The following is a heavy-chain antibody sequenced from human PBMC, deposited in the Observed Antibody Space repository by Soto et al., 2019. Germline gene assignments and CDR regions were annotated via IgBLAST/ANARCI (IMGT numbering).Heavy chain of an antibody. V-gene: IGHV1-2*04. CDR2: INPNSGGT. Sequence: ASVKVSCKASGYTFTGYYMHWVRQAPGQGLEWMGWINPNSGGTNYAQKFQGWVTMTRDTSISTAYMELSRLRSDDTAVYYCARVKSGFRSAAGQAFAIWGQGTMVTVSS. CDR1: GYTFTGYY. D-gene: IGHD3-3*01. J-gene: IGHJ3*02. CDR3: ARVKSGFRSAAGQAFAI.